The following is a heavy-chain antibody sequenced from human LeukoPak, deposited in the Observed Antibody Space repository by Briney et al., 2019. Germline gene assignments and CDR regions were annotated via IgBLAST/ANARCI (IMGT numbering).Heavy chain of an antibody. J-gene: IGHJ4*02. CDR3: ATKHDY. Sequence: AGSLTLSCPPSGFSFSSYEMNWVRQAPGKGLEWLSYINSGVSTTYYADSVKGRFTISRDNAKSSLYLQMNSLRAEDTAVYYCATKHDYWGQGTLVTVSS. CDR2: INSGVSTT. V-gene: IGHV3-48*03. CDR1: GFSFSSYE.